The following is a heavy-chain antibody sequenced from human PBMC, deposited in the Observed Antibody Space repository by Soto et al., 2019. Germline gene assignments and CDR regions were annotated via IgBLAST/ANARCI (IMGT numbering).Heavy chain of an antibody. CDR1: GGSISSSNW. J-gene: IGHJ6*02. D-gene: IGHD6-13*01. CDR3: ARGDSSSWYGYYYYGMDV. V-gene: IGHV4-4*02. Sequence: SETLSLTCAVSGGSISSSNWWSWVRQPPGKGLEWIGEIYHSGSTNYNPSLKSRVTISVDKSKNQFSLKLSSVTAADTAVYYCARGDSSSWYGYYYYGMDVWGQGTTVTVSS. CDR2: IYHSGST.